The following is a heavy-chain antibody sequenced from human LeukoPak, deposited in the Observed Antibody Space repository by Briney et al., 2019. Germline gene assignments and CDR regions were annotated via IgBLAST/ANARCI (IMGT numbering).Heavy chain of an antibody. Sequence: LSLTCTVSGGSISSGDYYWSWIRQPPGKGLEWIGYIYHSGSTYYNPSLKSRVTISVDRSKNQFSLKLSSVTAADTAVYYCARSGGDILTGYYNAFDIWGQGTMVTVSS. CDR2: IYHSGST. CDR3: ARSGGDILTGYYNAFDI. V-gene: IGHV4-30-2*01. CDR1: GGSISSGDYY. D-gene: IGHD3-9*01. J-gene: IGHJ3*02.